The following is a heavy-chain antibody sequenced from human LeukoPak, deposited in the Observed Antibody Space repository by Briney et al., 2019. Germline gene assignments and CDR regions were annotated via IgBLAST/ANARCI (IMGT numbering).Heavy chain of an antibody. J-gene: IGHJ6*04. Sequence: SETLSLTCAVYGGSFSGYYWSWIRQPPGKGLEWIGEINHSGSTNYNPSLKSRVTISVHTSKNQFSLKLSSVTAADTAVYYCARGRPKNYYGMDVWGKGTTVTVSS. CDR3: ARGRPKNYYGMDV. CDR1: GGSFSGYY. V-gene: IGHV4-34*01. CDR2: INHSGST.